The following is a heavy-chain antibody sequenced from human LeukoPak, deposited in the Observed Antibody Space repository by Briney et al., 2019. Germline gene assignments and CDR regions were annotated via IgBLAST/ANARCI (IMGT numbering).Heavy chain of an antibody. CDR1: GGSISNYF. J-gene: IGHJ6*03. Sequence: PSETLSLTCTVSGGSISNYFWSWVRQPAGKGLEWIGRIYSTGRSDYNPSLKSRITMSVDTSKNQFSLKLSSVTAADTAVYYCARVYAGYCSGTSCYASGGYYYYYYMDVWGKGTTVTISS. V-gene: IGHV4-4*07. CDR3: ARVYAGYCSGTSCYASGGYYYYYYMDV. D-gene: IGHD2-2*01. CDR2: IYSTGRS.